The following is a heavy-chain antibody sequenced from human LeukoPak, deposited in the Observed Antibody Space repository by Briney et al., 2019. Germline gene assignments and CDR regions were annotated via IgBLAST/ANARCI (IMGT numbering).Heavy chain of an antibody. CDR3: ARMYYYDSSGHYGYTWFDP. J-gene: IGHJ5*02. Sequence: SETLSLTCTVSGGSISTSGFYWGWLRQPPGTGLEWLGTSYYSGSTYYNPSLKSRVTVSVDTSKYQFSLRLTSVTAADTAVYYCARMYYYDSSGHYGYTWFDPWGQGALVTVSS. CDR1: GGSISTSGFY. CDR2: SYYSGST. V-gene: IGHV4-39*01. D-gene: IGHD3-22*01.